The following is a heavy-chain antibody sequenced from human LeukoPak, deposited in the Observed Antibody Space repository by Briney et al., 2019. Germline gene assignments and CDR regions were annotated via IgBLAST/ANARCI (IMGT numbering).Heavy chain of an antibody. J-gene: IGHJ4*02. V-gene: IGHV1-46*01. CDR1: GYSFISYY. D-gene: IGHD3-10*01. Sequence: ASVKVSCKTSGYSFISYYIHWVRQAPGQGLEWMGIINPSGGSTSYAQKFQGRVTMTRDTSTSTVYMELSSLRSEDTAVYYCAREAPYYYGSGISYWGQGTLVTVSS. CDR2: INPSGGST. CDR3: AREAPYYYGSGISY.